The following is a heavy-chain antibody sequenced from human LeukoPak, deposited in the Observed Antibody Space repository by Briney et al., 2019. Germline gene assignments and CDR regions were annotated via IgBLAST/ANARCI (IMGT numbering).Heavy chain of an antibody. CDR1: GITFTSAW. V-gene: IGHV3-15*01. CDR2: IKSKTDGGTT. J-gene: IGHJ4*02. D-gene: IGHD1-14*01. CDR3: TTDGGITIRPLFDF. Sequence: GGSRRLSCAASGITFTSAWVGWVRQAPGKGLEWVGRIKSKTDGGTTDYAAPVRGRFTISTDDSKITSYLQMNNLKIEDTAVYYCTTDGGITIRPLFDFWGQGTLVTVSS.